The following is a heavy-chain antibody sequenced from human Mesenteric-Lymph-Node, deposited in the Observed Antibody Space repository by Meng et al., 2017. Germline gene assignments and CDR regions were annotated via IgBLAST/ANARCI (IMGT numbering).Heavy chain of an antibody. J-gene: IGHJ4*02. D-gene: IGHD5-12*01. Sequence: VHRKKSGHGLVKLAKTLSLTGTVSRGSISSVDYYWSWIRQPPGKGLEWIGYIYNSGSTYYNPSLKSRVTISVDTSKYPFSLKLSSVTAADTAVYYCARDRGGLGAFDYWGQGTLVTVSS. V-gene: IGHV4-30-4*01. CDR2: IYNSGST. CDR1: RGSISSVDYY. CDR3: ARDRGGLGAFDY.